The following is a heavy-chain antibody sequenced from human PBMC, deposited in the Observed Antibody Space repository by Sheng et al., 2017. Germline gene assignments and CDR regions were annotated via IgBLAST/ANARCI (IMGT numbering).Heavy chain of an antibody. J-gene: IGHJ6*03. V-gene: IGHV4-39*07. Sequence: QLQLQESGPGLVKPSETLSLTCTVSGGSISSSSYYWGWIRQPPGKGLEWIGSIYYSGSTYYNPSLKSRVTISVDTSKNQFSLKLSSVTAADTAVYYCARDRAYGDYIYMDVWGQGTTVTVSS. CDR2: IYYSGST. CDR3: ARDRAYGDYIYMDV. CDR1: GGSISSSSYY. D-gene: IGHD4-17*01.